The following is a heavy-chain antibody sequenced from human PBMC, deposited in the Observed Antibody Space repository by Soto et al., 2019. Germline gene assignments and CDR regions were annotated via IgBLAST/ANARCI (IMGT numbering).Heavy chain of an antibody. J-gene: IGHJ6*02. V-gene: IGHV1-69*01. CDR1: GGTFSSYA. CDR3: ARGSGYCSGGSCHYYYYYGMDV. Sequence: QVQLVQSGAEVKKPGSSVKVSCKASGGTFSSYAISWVRQAPGQGLEWIGGIIPIFGTANYAQKFQGRVTITADESTSTAYMELSSLRSEDTAVYYCARGSGYCSGGSCHYYYYYGMDVWGQGTTVTVSS. D-gene: IGHD2-15*01. CDR2: IIPIFGTA.